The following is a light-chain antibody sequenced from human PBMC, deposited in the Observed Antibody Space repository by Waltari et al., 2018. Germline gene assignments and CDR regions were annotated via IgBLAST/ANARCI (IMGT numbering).Light chain of an antibody. CDR3: AAWDDRMNGHWV. Sequence: QSVLTQPPSASGTPGQRVTISCSGSSSNIGDNVVNWYQQLPGKAPKLLSYRNDKRPSVVPDRFSASKSGTSASLAISGLQSEDEADYYCAAWDDRMNGHWVFGGGTKVTVL. J-gene: IGLJ3*02. CDR2: RND. V-gene: IGLV1-44*01. CDR1: SSNIGDNV.